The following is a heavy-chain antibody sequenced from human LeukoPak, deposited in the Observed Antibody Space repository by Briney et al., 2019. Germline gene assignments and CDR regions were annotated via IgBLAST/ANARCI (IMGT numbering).Heavy chain of an antibody. V-gene: IGHV3-21*01. CDR1: GFTFSSYS. D-gene: IGHD3-3*01. J-gene: IGHJ3*02. CDR3: ARDDVTIFGVVIKGDAFDI. CDR2: ISSSSSYI. Sequence: GGSLRLSCAASGFTFSSYSMNWVRQAPGKGLEWVSSISSSSSYIYYADSVKGRFTISRDNAKNSLYLQMNSLRAEDTAVYYCARDDVTIFGVVIKGDAFDIWGQGTMVTVSS.